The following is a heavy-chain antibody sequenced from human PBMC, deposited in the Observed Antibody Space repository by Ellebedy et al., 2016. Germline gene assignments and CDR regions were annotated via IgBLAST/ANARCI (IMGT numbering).Heavy chain of an antibody. D-gene: IGHD1-26*01. CDR3: TTEGRDSASYYLPFDY. Sequence: GESLKISCAVSGFTFTNVWLSWVRQAPGKGLEWVGRIKSNIDGGTTDYAAPVKGRFTISRDDSKDTLYLQMNSLKTEDTAVYHCTTEGRDSASYYLPFDYWGQGALVTVSS. CDR2: IKSNIDGGTT. CDR1: GFTFTNVW. V-gene: IGHV3-15*01. J-gene: IGHJ4*02.